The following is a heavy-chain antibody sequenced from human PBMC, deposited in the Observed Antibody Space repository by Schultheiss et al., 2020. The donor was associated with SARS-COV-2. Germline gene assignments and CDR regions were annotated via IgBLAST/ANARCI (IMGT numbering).Heavy chain of an antibody. V-gene: IGHV3-13*01. Sequence: LSLTCAASGFTFSSYDMHWVRQATGKGLEWVSAIGTAGDTYYPGSVKGRFTISRENAKNSLYLQMNSLRAGDTAVYYCAREHLDTYYGDYAPSGVHWGQGTLVTVSS. CDR2: IGTAGDT. CDR1: GFTFSSYD. D-gene: IGHD4-17*01. CDR3: AREHLDTYYGDYAPSGVH. J-gene: IGHJ1*01.